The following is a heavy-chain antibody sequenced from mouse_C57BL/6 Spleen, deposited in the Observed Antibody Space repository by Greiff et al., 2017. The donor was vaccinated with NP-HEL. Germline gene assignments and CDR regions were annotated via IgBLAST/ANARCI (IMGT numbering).Heavy chain of an antibody. J-gene: IGHJ2*01. Sequence: EVKLMESGPGLVKPSQSLSLTCSVTGYSITSGYYWNWIRQFPGNKLEWMGYISYDGSNNYNPSLKNRISITRDTSKNQFFLKLNSVTTEDTATYYCAREDDYDDFDYWGQGTTLTVSS. D-gene: IGHD2-4*01. CDR2: ISYDGSN. CDR1: GYSITSGYY. CDR3: AREDDYDDFDY. V-gene: IGHV3-6*01.